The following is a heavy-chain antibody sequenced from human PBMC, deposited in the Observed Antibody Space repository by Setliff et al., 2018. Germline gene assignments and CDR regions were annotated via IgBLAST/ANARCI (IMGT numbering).Heavy chain of an antibody. V-gene: IGHV1-18*01. CDR2: ISAYNGNT. D-gene: IGHD4-17*01. J-gene: IGHJ4*02. CDR1: GYTFTNYG. Sequence: AASVKVSCKASGYTFTNYGINWVRQAPGQGLEWLGWISAYNGNTHYAQKLQGRVSMTTDTSTSTAYMELRSLRSDDTAVYYCARVYTLTIPPDYWGQGTLVTVSS. CDR3: ARVYTLTIPPDY.